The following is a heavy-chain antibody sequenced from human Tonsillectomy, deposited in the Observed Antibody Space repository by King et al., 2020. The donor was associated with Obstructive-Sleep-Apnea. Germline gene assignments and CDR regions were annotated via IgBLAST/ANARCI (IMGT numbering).Heavy chain of an antibody. J-gene: IGHJ6*02. V-gene: IGHV3-30*18. CDR2: ISYDGINK. Sequence: QVQLVESGGGVVQPGRSLRLSCVASGFSFSSYGMHWVRQAPGKGLEWVTVISYDGINKDYADSVKGRFTISRDNSKNTLYLQMNSLRAEETAVYYCAKASGYYDFWSGYYTGAYYYGMDVWGQGTTVTVPS. D-gene: IGHD3-3*01. CDR3: AKASGYYDFWSGYYTGAYYYGMDV. CDR1: GFSFSSYG.